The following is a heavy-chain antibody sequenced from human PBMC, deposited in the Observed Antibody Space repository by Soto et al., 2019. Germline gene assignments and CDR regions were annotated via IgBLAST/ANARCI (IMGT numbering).Heavy chain of an antibody. D-gene: IGHD3-16*01. CDR3: ATHDWVNDAFDI. V-gene: IGHV3-7*03. Sequence: EVQLVESGGGLVQPGGSLRLSCAASGFTFSSYWMSWVRQAPGKGLEWVANIKQDGSEKYYVDSVKGRFTISRDNAKNSLYLQINSLRAEDTAVYYCATHDWVNDAFDIWGQGTMVTVSS. J-gene: IGHJ3*02. CDR1: GFTFSSYW. CDR2: IKQDGSEK.